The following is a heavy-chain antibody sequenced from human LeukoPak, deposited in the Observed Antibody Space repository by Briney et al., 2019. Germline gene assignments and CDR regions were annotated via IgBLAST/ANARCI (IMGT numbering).Heavy chain of an antibody. CDR3: ARVLPYFGSGSYPAY. CDR2: VSPDGRRT. D-gene: IGHD3-10*01. V-gene: IGHV3-74*01. CDR1: GFTFTSYW. J-gene: IGHJ4*02. Sequence: GGSLRLSCAASGFTFTSYWIHSVRQLPGKGLVWIAHVSPDGRRTDYTDSVKGRFTVSRDNTNHSLYLQMNSLRADDTAVYYCARVLPYFGSGSYPAYWGQGTLVTVSS.